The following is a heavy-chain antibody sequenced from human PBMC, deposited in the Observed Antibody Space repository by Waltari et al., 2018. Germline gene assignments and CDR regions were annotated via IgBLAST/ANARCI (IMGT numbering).Heavy chain of an antibody. J-gene: IGHJ6*02. CDR1: GFTFSSYG. CDR3: AKDLGIAAAGVIYGMDV. Sequence: QVQLVASGGGVVQPGRSLRLSCAASGFTFSSYGMHWVRQDPGKGLEWVAVISYDGRNKYYADSVKGRFTISRDNSKNTLYLQMNSLRAEDTAVYYCAKDLGIAAAGVIYGMDVWGQGTTVTVSS. D-gene: IGHD6-13*01. CDR2: ISYDGRNK. V-gene: IGHV3-30*18.